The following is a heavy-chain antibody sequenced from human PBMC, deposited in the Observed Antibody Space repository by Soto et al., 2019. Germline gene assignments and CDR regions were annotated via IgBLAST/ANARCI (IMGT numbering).Heavy chain of an antibody. CDR1: GFTFSSYA. V-gene: IGHV3-23*01. J-gene: IGHJ4*02. D-gene: IGHD6-6*01. CDR2: ISGSDDST. Sequence: EVQLLESGGGLVQPGESLRHSCAASGFTFSSYAMSWVRQAPGKGLEWVSVISGSDDSTYYADSVKGRFTISRDNYKNTLYLQMNSLRAEDTAVYYCAKRSSSSTFDYWGQGTLVTVSS. CDR3: AKRSSSSTFDY.